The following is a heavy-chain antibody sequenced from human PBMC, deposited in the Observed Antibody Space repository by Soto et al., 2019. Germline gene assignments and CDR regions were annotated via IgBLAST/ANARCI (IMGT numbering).Heavy chain of an antibody. D-gene: IGHD5-12*01. Sequence: PGGSLRLSCAASGFTFSSYWMSWVRQAPGKGLEWVANIKQDGSEKYYVDSVKGRFTISRDNAKNSLYLQMNSLRAEDTAVYYCASLPVATISPFDYWGQGTLVTVSS. CDR2: IKQDGSEK. CDR3: ASLPVATISPFDY. CDR1: GFTFSSYW. J-gene: IGHJ4*02. V-gene: IGHV3-7*05.